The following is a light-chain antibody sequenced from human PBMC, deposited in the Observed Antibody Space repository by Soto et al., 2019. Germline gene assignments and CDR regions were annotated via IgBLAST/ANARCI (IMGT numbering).Light chain of an antibody. Sequence: DFQVTQSPSTLSASVGDRVTITCRASQSISSWLAWYQQKPGKAPKLLIYKASSLESGVPSRFSGSGSGTEFTLTISSLQPDDFATYYCQQYNSYTWTFGQGTTVDI. J-gene: IGKJ1*01. CDR2: KAS. V-gene: IGKV1-5*03. CDR1: QSISSW. CDR3: QQYNSYTWT.